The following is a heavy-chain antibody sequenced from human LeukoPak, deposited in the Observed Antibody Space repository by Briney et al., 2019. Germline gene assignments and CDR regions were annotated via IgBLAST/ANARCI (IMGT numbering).Heavy chain of an antibody. V-gene: IGHV4-59*01. CDR3: ARGTVFDYFDY. Sequence: SETLSLTCTVSGGSISSYYWSWIRQPPGKGLEWIGYIYYSGSTNYNPSLKSRVTISVDTSKNQFSLKLGSVTAADTAVYYCARGTVFDYFDYWGQGTLVTVSS. J-gene: IGHJ4*02. CDR1: GGSISSYY. CDR2: IYYSGST. D-gene: IGHD2-21*01.